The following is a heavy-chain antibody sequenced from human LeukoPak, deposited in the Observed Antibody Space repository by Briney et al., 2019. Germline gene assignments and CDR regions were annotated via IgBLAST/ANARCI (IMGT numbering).Heavy chain of an antibody. Sequence: SETLSLTCTVSGGSISSYYWNWIRQPPGKGLEWIGYIYYSGTTNYNPSLKSRVTISVDTSKNQFSLKLSSVTAADTAVYYCARGRDGYNFLNRGEYYYFDYWGQGTLVTVSS. V-gene: IGHV4-59*08. J-gene: IGHJ4*02. CDR3: ARGRDGYNFLNRGEYYYFDY. CDR1: GGSISSYY. CDR2: IYYSGTT. D-gene: IGHD5-24*01.